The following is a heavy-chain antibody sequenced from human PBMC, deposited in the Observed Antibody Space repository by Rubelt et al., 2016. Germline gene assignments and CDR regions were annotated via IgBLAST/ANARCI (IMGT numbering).Heavy chain of an antibody. V-gene: IGHV3-21*01. D-gene: IGHD3-22*01. CDR2: ISSSSSYI. CDR3: ARVPSSGYYFDY. Sequence: KGLEWVSSISSSSSYIYYADSVKGRFTISRDNAKNSLYLQMNSLRAEDTAVYYCARVPSSGYYFDYWGQGTLVTVSS. J-gene: IGHJ4*02.